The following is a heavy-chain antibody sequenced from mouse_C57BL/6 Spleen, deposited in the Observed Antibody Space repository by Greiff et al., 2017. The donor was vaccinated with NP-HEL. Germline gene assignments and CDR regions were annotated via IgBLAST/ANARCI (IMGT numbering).Heavy chain of an antibody. J-gene: IGHJ3*01. V-gene: IGHV1-26*01. CDR2: INPNNGGT. CDR3: ASFYYSNPFAY. Sequence: VQLQQSGPELVKPGASVKISCKASGYTFTDYYMNWVKQSHGKSLEWIGDINPNNGGTSYNQKFKGKATLTVDKSSSTAYMELRSLTSEDSAVYYCASFYYSNPFAYWGQGTLVTVSA. CDR1: GYTFTDYY. D-gene: IGHD2-5*01.